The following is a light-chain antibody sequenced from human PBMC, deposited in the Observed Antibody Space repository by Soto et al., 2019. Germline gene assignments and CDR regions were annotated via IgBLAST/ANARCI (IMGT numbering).Light chain of an antibody. J-gene: IGLJ1*01. V-gene: IGLV2-14*03. CDR3: SSYTSSNTEV. CDR2: DVT. Sequence: QSALTQPASVSGSPGQSITISCTGTSGDVGAYNYVSWYQHHPGKAPKLIIYDVTDRPSGVSNRFSASKSGNTASLTISGLQADDEADYYCSSYTSSNTEVFGTGTKLTVL. CDR1: SGDVGAYNY.